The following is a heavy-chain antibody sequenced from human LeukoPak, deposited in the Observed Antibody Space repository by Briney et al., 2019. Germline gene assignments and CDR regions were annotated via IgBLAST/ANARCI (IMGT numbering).Heavy chain of an antibody. V-gene: IGHV4-34*01. D-gene: IGHD3-22*01. CDR2: INHSGST. J-gene: IGHJ6*02. CDR3: ARGSSGHYYGMDV. CDR1: GGSFSGYY. Sequence: SETLSLTCAVYGGSFSGYYWSWIRQPPGKGLEWIGEINHSGSTNYNPSLKSRVTISVDTSKNQFSLKLSSVTAADTAVYYCARGSSGHYYGMDVWGQGTTVTVSS.